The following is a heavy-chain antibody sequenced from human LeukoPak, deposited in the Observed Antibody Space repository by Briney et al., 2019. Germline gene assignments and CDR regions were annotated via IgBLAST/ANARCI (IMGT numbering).Heavy chain of an antibody. J-gene: IGHJ4*02. V-gene: IGHV3-53*01. CDR1: GFTVSSNY. D-gene: IGHD2-8*01. CDR2: IYSGGST. CDR3: ARGLMVYATIAVDY. Sequence: GGSLGLSCAASGFTVSSNYMSWVRQAPGKGLEWVSVIYSGGSTYYADSVKGRFTISRDNSKNTLYLQMNSLRAEDTAVYYCARGLMVYATIAVDYWGQGTLVTVSS.